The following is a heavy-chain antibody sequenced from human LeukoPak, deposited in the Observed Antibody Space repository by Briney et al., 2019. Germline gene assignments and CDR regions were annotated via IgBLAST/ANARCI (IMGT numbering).Heavy chain of an antibody. D-gene: IGHD3-22*01. CDR2: ISYDGSNK. CDR3: AKDSSGPHDY. CDR1: GFTLSSYG. V-gene: IGHV3-30*18. J-gene: IGHJ4*02. Sequence: PGGSLRLSCAAPGFTLSSYGMHWVRQAPGKGLEWVAVISYDGSNKYYADSVKGRFTISRDNSKNTLYLQMNSLRAEDTAVYYCAKDSSGPHDYWGQGTLVTVSS.